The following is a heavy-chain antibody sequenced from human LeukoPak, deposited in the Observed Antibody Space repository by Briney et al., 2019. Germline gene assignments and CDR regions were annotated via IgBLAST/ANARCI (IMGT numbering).Heavy chain of an antibody. V-gene: IGHV1-69*04. CDR3: ARDDSPHDYGGNSLYFDY. D-gene: IGHD4-23*01. Sequence: SVKVSCKASGGTFSSYAISWVRQAPGQGLEWMGRIVPILGIANYAQKFQGRVTITADKSTSTAYMELSSLRSEDTAVYYCARDDSPHDYGGNSLYFDYWGQGTLVTVSS. CDR1: GGTFSSYA. J-gene: IGHJ4*02. CDR2: IVPILGIA.